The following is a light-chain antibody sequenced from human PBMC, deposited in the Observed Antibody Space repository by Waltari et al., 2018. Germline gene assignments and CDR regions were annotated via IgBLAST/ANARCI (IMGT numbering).Light chain of an antibody. J-gene: IGLJ2*01. Sequence: QSALTQPDSVFGSPGQSITISRTGTSSDVGSYNLLSWYQQHPGTAPKLMIYEVSKRPSGVSNRFSGSKSGNTASLTISGLQADDEADYYCCSYAGSLSKVFGGGTKLTVL. CDR3: CSYAGSLSKV. CDR1: SSDVGSYNL. V-gene: IGLV2-23*02. CDR2: EVS.